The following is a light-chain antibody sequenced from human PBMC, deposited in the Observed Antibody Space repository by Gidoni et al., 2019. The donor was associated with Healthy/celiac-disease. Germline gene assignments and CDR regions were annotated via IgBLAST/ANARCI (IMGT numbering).Light chain of an antibody. CDR3: LQGYHYPLG. J-gene: IGKJ2*03. Sequence: AIQMTQSPSSLSASVGDRVTLTRRASQGIRNDLVWYQQKPGKAPKLLIYAAASLHSVVPSRFSGSGSGTDCTLTISSLQPEDFATYYCLQGYHYPLGFGQGTKLEIK. CDR1: QGIRND. CDR2: AAA. V-gene: IGKV1-6*01.